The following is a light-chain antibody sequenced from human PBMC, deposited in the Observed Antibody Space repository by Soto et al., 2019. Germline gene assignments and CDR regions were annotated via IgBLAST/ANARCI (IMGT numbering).Light chain of an antibody. CDR1: QSVSRN. CDR2: GAS. J-gene: IGKJ1*01. Sequence: EILMTQSPAKQSLSAGERATLPCRASQSVSRNLAWYQQKPGQAPRLLIDGASTRATGIPARFSGDGSGTGFTLTFSSLKYEDCAVYFGQQYNGWTRTFGQGTKVDIK. CDR3: QQYNGWTRT. V-gene: IGKV3-15*01.